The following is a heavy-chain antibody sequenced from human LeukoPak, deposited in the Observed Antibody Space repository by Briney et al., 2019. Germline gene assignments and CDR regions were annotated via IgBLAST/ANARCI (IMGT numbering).Heavy chain of an antibody. CDR1: GATFSSYA. Sequence: SVKVSCKASGATFSSYAISWVRQAPGQGLEWMGGIIPILDTENYAQKFQGRVTITADESTSTAYMELSSLRSEDTAVYYCARDLGSRDGYNPPNLFDNWGQGTLVTVSS. J-gene: IGHJ4*02. CDR2: IIPILDTE. V-gene: IGHV1-69*13. D-gene: IGHD5-24*01. CDR3: ARDLGSRDGYNPPNLFDN.